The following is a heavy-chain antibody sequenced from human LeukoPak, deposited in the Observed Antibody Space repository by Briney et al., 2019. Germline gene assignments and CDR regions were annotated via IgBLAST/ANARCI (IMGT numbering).Heavy chain of an antibody. J-gene: IGHJ4*02. CDR1: GDSISSYY. CDR2: IYHSGST. CDR3: ATGYSSTWYYFDY. Sequence: SETLSLTCTVSGDSISSYYWSWIRQPPGKGLEWIGYIYHSGSTNCNPSLKSRVTISADTSKDQFSLKLASVTAADTAMYYCATGYSSTWYYFDYWGQGTLVTVSS. D-gene: IGHD6-13*01. V-gene: IGHV4-59*01.